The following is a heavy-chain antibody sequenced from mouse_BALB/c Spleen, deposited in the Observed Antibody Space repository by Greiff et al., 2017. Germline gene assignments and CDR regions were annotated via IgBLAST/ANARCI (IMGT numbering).Heavy chain of an antibody. J-gene: IGHJ4*01. D-gene: IGHD2-1*01. Sequence: QVQLKESGPGLVQPSQSLSITCTVSGFSLTSYGVHWVRQSPGKGLEWLGVIWSGGSTDYNAAFISRLSISKDNSKSQVFFKMNSLQANDTAIYYCATLVTTDYYAMDYWGQGTSVTVSS. CDR2: IWSGGST. CDR1: GFSLTSYG. V-gene: IGHV2-2*02. CDR3: ATLVTTDYYAMDY.